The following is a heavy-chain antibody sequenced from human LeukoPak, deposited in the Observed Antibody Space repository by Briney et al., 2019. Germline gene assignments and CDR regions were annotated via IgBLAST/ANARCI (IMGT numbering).Heavy chain of an antibody. CDR1: GFTVSTNY. D-gene: IGHD1-1*01. CDR2: IFSGGSR. J-gene: IGHJ4*02. V-gene: IGHV3-53*01. Sequence: GGSLRLSCAASGFTVSTNYMSWVRQAPGKGLEWVAVIFSGGSRYYADSVKGRFTISRDNSKNTVFLQMNSLRAEDTAVYYCARDRAVTTFDYWGQGTLVTVSS. CDR3: ARDRAVTTFDY.